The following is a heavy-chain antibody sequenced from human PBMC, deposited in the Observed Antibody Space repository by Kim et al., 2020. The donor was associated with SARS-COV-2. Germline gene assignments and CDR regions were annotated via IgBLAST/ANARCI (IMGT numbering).Heavy chain of an antibody. CDR3: AHRAIVVYAFDI. CDR1: GFSLSTSGAG. Sequence: SGPTLVKPTQTLTLTCTFSGFSLSTSGAGVGWIRQPPGKALEWLALLYWDDGKRYSPSLKSRLTITKDTSKNQVVLTMTNMDAGDTDTNYWAHRAIVVYAFDIWGRGTMDTVS. CDR2: LYWDDGK. V-gene: IGHV2-5*02. J-gene: IGHJ3*02. D-gene: IGHD2-15*01.